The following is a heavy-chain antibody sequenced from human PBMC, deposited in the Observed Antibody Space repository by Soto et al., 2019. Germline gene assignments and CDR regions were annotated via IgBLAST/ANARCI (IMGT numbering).Heavy chain of an antibody. D-gene: IGHD4-17*01. CDR1: GYTFTSYG. J-gene: IGHJ6*02. Sequence: ASVKVSCKASGYTFTSYGISWVRQAPGQGLEWMGWISAYNGNTNYAQKLQGRVTMTTDTSTSTAYMELRSLRSDDTAVYYCATSTVVIPPYYYYGMDVWGQGTTVTVSS. CDR2: ISAYNGNT. CDR3: ATSTVVIPPYYYYGMDV. V-gene: IGHV1-18*01.